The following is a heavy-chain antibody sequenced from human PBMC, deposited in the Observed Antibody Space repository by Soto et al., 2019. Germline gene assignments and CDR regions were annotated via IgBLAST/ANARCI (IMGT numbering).Heavy chain of an antibody. D-gene: IGHD5-12*01. J-gene: IGHJ6*02. CDR1: GGSISSGDYY. CDR2: IYYSGST. Sequence: QVQLQESGPGLVKPSQTLSLTCTVSGGSISSGDYYWSWIRQPPGKGLEWIGYIYYSGSTYYNPYLKSRVTISVDTSKNQFSLKLSSVTAADTAVYYCARDIVATIDYYYYYGMDVWGQGTTVTVSS. CDR3: ARDIVATIDYYYYYGMDV. V-gene: IGHV4-30-4*01.